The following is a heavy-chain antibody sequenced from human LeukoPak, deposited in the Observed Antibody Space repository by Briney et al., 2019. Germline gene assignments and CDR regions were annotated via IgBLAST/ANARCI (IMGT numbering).Heavy chain of an antibody. Sequence: GASVKVSCKASGYTFTGYYMHWVRQAPGQGLEWMGWINPNSGGTNYAQKFQGRVTMTRDTSISTAYMELSRLRSDDTAVYYCATNHPGPRREHMDVWGKGTTVTVSS. V-gene: IGHV1-2*02. CDR2: INPNSGGT. J-gene: IGHJ6*03. D-gene: IGHD1-26*01. CDR3: ATNHPGPRREHMDV. CDR1: GYTFTGYY.